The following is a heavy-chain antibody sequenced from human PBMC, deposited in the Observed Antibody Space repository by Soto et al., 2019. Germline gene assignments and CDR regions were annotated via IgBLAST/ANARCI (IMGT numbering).Heavy chain of an antibody. V-gene: IGHV3-33*01. D-gene: IGHD4-17*01. CDR2: IWYDGSNK. Sequence: QVQLVESGGGVVQPGRSLRLSCAASGFTFSNYGMHWVRQAPGKGLEWVAVIWYDGSNKYYTESVKGRFTISRDSSKNTLYLQMNSRRAEDTAVYYCTRDFKPGDYGFYPLGQNVFDIWGQGTMVTVSS. CDR3: TRDFKPGDYGFYPLGQNVFDI. J-gene: IGHJ3*02. CDR1: GFTFSNYG.